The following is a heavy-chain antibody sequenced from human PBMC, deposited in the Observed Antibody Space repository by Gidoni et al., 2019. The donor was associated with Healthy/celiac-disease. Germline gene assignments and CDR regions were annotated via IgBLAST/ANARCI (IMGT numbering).Heavy chain of an antibody. J-gene: IGHJ4*02. D-gene: IGHD2-15*01. Sequence: QVQLVQSGAEVTKPGASVKVSCQASGYTFTGYYMHWVRQPPGQGLEWMGLINPNSGGTNYEQKFQGRVTMTRDTSIRTAYMELSRLRSDDTAVYYCARGERWQPYDYWGQGTLVTVSS. CDR1: GYTFTGYY. CDR2: INPNSGGT. CDR3: ARGERWQPYDY. V-gene: IGHV1-2*02.